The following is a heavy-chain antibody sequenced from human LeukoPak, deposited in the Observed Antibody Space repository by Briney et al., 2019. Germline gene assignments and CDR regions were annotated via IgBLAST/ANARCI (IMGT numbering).Heavy chain of an antibody. V-gene: IGHV3-7*03. J-gene: IGHJ4*02. D-gene: IGHD5-24*01. CDR2: IKEDETET. CDR3: AKKGRSLQTY. Sequence: GGSLRLSCAASGFMFSSNWMSWVRLAPGKGLEWEANIKEDETETNYLDSVKGRFTISRDNAKNSVYLQMNSLRVEDTAVYYCAKKGRSLQTYWGQGTLVTVSS. CDR1: GFMFSSNW.